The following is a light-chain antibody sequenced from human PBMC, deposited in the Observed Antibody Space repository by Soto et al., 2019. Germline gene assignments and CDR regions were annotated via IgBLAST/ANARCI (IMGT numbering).Light chain of an antibody. J-gene: IGKJ1*01. CDR3: HLSYITLQT. Sequence: DNKIDQPPSSLTTYIGDRVTITCRANQSVSDSLNWYQQKPVKVPKLLIYAASSLRSGVPSRISGSGSGTDFTLTISSLQPEDFATYYCHLSYITLQTFCHVSKVDIK. V-gene: IGKV1-39*01. CDR1: QSVSDS. CDR2: AAS.